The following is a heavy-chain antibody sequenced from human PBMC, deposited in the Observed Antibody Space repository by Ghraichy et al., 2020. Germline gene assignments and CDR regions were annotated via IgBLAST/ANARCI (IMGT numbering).Heavy chain of an antibody. Sequence: GGSLRLSCAASGFTFSSYSMNWVRQAPGKGLEWVSSISSSSSYIYYADSVKGRFTISRDNAKNSLYLQMNSLRAEDTAVYYCARGVFVAGLYWYFDLWGRGTLVTVSS. CDR3: ARGVFVAGLYWYFDL. CDR1: GFTFSSYS. CDR2: ISSSSSYI. V-gene: IGHV3-21*01. J-gene: IGHJ2*01. D-gene: IGHD6-19*01.